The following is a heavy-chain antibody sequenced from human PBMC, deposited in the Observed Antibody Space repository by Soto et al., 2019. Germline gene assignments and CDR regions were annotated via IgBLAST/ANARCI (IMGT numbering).Heavy chain of an antibody. CDR2: IYHSGST. CDR1: GGSISSSNW. J-gene: IGHJ5*02. Sequence: SETLSLTCAVSGGSISSSNWWSWVRQPPGKGLEWIGEIYHSGSTNYNPSLKSRVTISVDKSKNQFSLKLSSVTAADTAVYYCARYYYGSGKFNWFDPWGQGTLVTVSS. CDR3: ARYYYGSGKFNWFDP. V-gene: IGHV4-4*02. D-gene: IGHD3-10*01.